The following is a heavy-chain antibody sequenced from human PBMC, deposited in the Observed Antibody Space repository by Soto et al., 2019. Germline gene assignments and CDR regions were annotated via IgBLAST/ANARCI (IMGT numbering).Heavy chain of an antibody. CDR3: AKGSDNSGPYYFDY. CDR2: ITGSGGDT. D-gene: IGHD6-13*01. Sequence: EVQLLESGGGLAQPGGSLRLSCAASGFTFSSYVMSWVRQSPGKGLEWVSAITGSGGDTYHADSVKGRFTISRDNTKNTLYLQMNSLKAEDTAIFYCAKGSDNSGPYYFDYWGQGTVVTVSS. J-gene: IGHJ4*02. CDR1: GFTFSSYV. V-gene: IGHV3-23*01.